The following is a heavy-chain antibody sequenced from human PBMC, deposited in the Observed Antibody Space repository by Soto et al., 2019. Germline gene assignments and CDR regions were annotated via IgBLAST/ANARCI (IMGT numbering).Heavy chain of an antibody. V-gene: IGHV3-23*01. CDR1: GFTFSNYG. Sequence: GGSLRLSCSASGFTFSNYGMTWVRQAPGKGLEWVSAISGTGGTTYYTDSVQGRFTISRDNSENTLYLQMNSLRAEDTAVYYCAKRATMVRGVYYFDYWGQGTLVTVSS. CDR2: ISGTGGTT. D-gene: IGHD3-10*01. CDR3: AKRATMVRGVYYFDY. J-gene: IGHJ4*02.